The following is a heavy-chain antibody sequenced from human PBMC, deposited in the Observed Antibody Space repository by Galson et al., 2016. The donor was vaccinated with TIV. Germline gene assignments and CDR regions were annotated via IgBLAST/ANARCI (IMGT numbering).Heavy chain of an antibody. CDR2: INAGNGNT. D-gene: IGHD3-3*01. Sequence: QSGAEVKKPGESVKVSCKASGYTFPSYTMHWVRQAPGQRLDWMGWINAGNGNTRYSQQFQGRVTITRDTSASTAYMDLSSLKSEDTAVYYCARGGVTTDFWSNYYPGGMDVWGQGTTVTVSS. V-gene: IGHV1-3*01. CDR3: ARGGVTTDFWSNYYPGGMDV. CDR1: GYTFPSYT. J-gene: IGHJ6*02.